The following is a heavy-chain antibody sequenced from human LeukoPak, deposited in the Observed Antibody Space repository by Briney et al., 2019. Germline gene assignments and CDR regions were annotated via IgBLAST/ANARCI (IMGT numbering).Heavy chain of an antibody. D-gene: IGHD6-13*01. J-gene: IGHJ4*02. V-gene: IGHV4-31*03. CDR1: GGSISSGGYY. Sequence: PSQTLSLTCTVSGGSISSGGYYWSWIRQHPGKGLEWIGYIYYSGSTYYNPSLKSRVTIPVDTSKNQFSLKLNSVTAADTAVYYCARVHSSGYSSSWSPQRQFDYWGQGTLVTVSS. CDR2: IYYSGST. CDR3: ARVHSSGYSSSWSPQRQFDY.